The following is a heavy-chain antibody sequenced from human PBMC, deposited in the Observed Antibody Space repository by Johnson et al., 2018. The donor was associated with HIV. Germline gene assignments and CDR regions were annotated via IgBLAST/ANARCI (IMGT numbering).Heavy chain of an antibody. Sequence: VQLVESGGGLVQPGGSLRLSCAASGFTFSSYAMSWVRQVPGKGLEWVSVIYSGGSTYYADSVTGRFTISRDNSRNRLYLQMSSLRADDTAVYYCASDYGGTKDAFDIWGQGTMVTVSS. D-gene: IGHD3-10*01. CDR1: GFTFSSYA. J-gene: IGHJ3*02. CDR3: ASDYGGTKDAFDI. V-gene: IGHV3-66*01. CDR2: IYSGGST.